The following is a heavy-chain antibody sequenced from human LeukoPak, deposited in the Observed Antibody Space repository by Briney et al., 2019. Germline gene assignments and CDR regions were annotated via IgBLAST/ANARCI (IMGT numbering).Heavy chain of an antibody. Sequence: PGGSLRLSCAASGFTFSNYAMSWVRQAPGKGLECVSGTSGSGGSSYYADSVKGRFTISRDNSKDMLDLQMNSLRAKDTAVYYWAKAAGEWVVGGHYYFDYWGQGTLVTVSS. CDR3: AKAAGEWVVGGHYYFDY. CDR2: TSGSGGSS. D-gene: IGHD6-19*01. J-gene: IGHJ4*02. CDR1: GFTFSNYA. V-gene: IGHV3-23*01.